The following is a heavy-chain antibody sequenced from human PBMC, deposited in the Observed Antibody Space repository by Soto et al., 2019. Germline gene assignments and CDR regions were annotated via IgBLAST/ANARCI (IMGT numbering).Heavy chain of an antibody. J-gene: IGHJ3*02. CDR3: ARFGYYYDSSGYYLDAFDI. V-gene: IGHV3-21*01. Sequence: GGSLRLSCAASGFTFSSYSMNWVRQAPGKGLEWVSSISSSSSYIYYADSVKGRFTISRDNAKNSLYLQMNSLRAEDTAVYYCARFGYYYDSSGYYLDAFDIWGQGTMVTVS. D-gene: IGHD3-22*01. CDR1: GFTFSSYS. CDR2: ISSSSSYI.